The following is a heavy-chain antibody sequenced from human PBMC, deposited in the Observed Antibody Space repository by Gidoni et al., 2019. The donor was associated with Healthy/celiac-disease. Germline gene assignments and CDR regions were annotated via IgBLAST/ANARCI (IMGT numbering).Heavy chain of an antibody. J-gene: IGHJ6*02. Sequence: EVQLVESGGVVVQPGGSLRLSCAASGFTFDDYTMHWVRQAPGKGLECVSIISWDGGSTYYADSVKGRFTISRDNSKNSLYLQMNSLRTEDTALYYCAKDSYGMDVWGQGTTVTVSS. CDR3: AKDSYGMDV. CDR1: GFTFDDYT. CDR2: ISWDGGST. V-gene: IGHV3-43*01.